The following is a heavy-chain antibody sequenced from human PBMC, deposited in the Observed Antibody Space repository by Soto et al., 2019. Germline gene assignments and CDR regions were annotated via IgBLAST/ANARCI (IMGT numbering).Heavy chain of an antibody. D-gene: IGHD3-3*01. V-gene: IGHV3-23*01. J-gene: IGHJ4*02. CDR2: ISGSGGST. CDR3: AKEEDVLRFLEWLLYPPYFDY. CDR1: GFTFSSYA. Sequence: GGSLRLSCAASGFTFSSYAMSWVRQAPGKGLEWVSAISGSGGSTYYADSVKGRFTISRDNSKNTLYLQMNSLRAEDTAVDYCAKEEDVLRFLEWLLYPPYFDYWGQGTLVTVSS.